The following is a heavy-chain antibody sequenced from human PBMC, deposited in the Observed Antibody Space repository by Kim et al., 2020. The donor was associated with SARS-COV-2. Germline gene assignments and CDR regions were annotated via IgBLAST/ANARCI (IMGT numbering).Heavy chain of an antibody. Sequence: GGSLRLSCAASGFTFCGYAMNWVRQAPGKGLEWVSVISWNSSNIYYADSVKGRFTISRDNAKNSLYLQMNSLRAEDTAVYYCAKGRGVCSDYFGYGSQVT. CDR2: ISWNSSNI. V-gene: IGHV3-21*01. CDR1: GFTFCGYA. D-gene: IGHD6-6*01. J-gene: IGHJ4*01. CDR3: AKGRGVCSDY.